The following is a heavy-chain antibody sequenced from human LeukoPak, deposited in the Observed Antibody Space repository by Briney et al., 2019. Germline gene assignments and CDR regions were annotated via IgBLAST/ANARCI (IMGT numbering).Heavy chain of an antibody. CDR1: GFTFSSYG. CDR2: ISYDGSNK. D-gene: IGHD3-9*01. V-gene: IGHV3-30*03. Sequence: PGGSLRLSCAASGFTFSSYGMHWVRQAPGKGLEWVAVISYDGSNKCYADSVKGRFTISRDNSKNTLYLQMNSLRAEDTAVYYCVGDDILTGYYSGDYWGQGTLVTVSS. J-gene: IGHJ4*02. CDR3: VGDDILTGYYSGDY.